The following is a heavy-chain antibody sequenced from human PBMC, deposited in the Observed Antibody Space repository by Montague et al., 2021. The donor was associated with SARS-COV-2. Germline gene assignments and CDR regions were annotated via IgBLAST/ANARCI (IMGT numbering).Heavy chain of an antibody. J-gene: IGHJ6*02. D-gene: IGHD6-13*01. Sequence: SETLSLTCTVSGGSISSSSYYWGWIRQPPGKGLEWIGSIYYSGSTYYNPSLKSRVTISVDTSKNRFSLKLSSVTAADTAVYYCARVGRQQLVRLSGMDVWGQGTTVTGSS. V-gene: IGHV4-39*07. CDR1: GGSISSSSYY. CDR3: ARVGRQQLVRLSGMDV. CDR2: IYYSGST.